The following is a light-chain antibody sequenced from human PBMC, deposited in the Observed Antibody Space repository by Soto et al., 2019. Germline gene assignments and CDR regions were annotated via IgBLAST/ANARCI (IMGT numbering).Light chain of an antibody. CDR3: QQYGSSFT. CDR1: QSVSSSY. J-gene: IGKJ3*01. CDR2: CAS. Sequence: EIVLTQSPGTLSLSPGERATLFCRASQSVSSSYLAWYQQKPGQAPRLLIYCASSRATGIPDRFSGSGSGTDFTLTISRLEPEDVAFYYCQQYGSSFTFGPGTKVDIK. V-gene: IGKV3-20*01.